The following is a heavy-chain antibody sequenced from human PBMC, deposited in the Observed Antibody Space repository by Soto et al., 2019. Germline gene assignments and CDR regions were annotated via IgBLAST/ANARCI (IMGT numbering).Heavy chain of an antibody. Sequence: PGGSLRLSCAASGFTFTRYSMNWVRQAPGKGLEWVSSISSTTNYIYYGDSMKGRFAISRDNAKNSLYLEMNSLRAEDTAVYYCARESEDLTSNFDYWGQGTLVTVSS. CDR1: GFTFTRYS. J-gene: IGHJ4*02. V-gene: IGHV3-21*06. CDR2: ISSTTNYI. CDR3: ARESEDLTSNFDY.